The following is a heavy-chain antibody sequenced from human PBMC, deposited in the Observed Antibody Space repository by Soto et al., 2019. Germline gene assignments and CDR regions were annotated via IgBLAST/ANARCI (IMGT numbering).Heavy chain of an antibody. J-gene: IGHJ6*04. Sequence: EVQLVESGGGLVQPGGPLRLSCTVSGFTFSDYWMTWVRQAPGKGLEWVANIRQDGSDKYYVDSVRGRFTISRDNAKNSLYLQMNSLRAEDTAVYYCARGVSPGKTAYHHYYDYRMDVWGKGTTVTVSS. CDR3: ARGVSPGKTAYHHYYDYRMDV. CDR1: GFTFSDYW. CDR2: IRQDGSDK. V-gene: IGHV3-7*01. D-gene: IGHD2-21*02.